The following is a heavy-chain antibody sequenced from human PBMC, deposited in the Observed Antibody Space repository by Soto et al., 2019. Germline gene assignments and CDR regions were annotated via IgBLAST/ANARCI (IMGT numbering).Heavy chain of an antibody. J-gene: IGHJ3*02. CDR1: GGSFSGYY. V-gene: IGHV4-34*01. D-gene: IGHD2-2*01. Sequence: SETLSLTCAVYGGSFSGYYWSWIRQPPGKGLEWIGEINHSGSTNYNPSLKSRVTISVDTSKNQFSLKLSSVTAADTAVYYCARGGIVVVPAAMPERFHAFDIWGQGTMVTVSS. CDR2: INHSGST. CDR3: ARGGIVVVPAAMPERFHAFDI.